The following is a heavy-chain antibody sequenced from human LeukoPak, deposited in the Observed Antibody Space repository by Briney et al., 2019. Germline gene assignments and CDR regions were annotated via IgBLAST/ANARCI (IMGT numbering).Heavy chain of an antibody. CDR2: ISWNSGSI. D-gene: IGHD3-9*01. CDR1: GFTFDNYA. CDR3: AKDMKLGLRYFDWFDY. V-gene: IGHV3-9*01. J-gene: IGHJ4*02. Sequence: PGRSLRLSCAASGFTFDNYAMHWVRHAPGKGLEWVSGISWNSGSIGYADSVKGRFTISRDNAKNSLYLQMNGLRAEDTALYYCAKDMKLGLRYFDWFDYWGQGTLVTVSS.